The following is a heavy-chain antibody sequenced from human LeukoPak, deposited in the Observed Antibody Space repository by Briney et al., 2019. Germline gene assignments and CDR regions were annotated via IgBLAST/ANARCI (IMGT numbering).Heavy chain of an antibody. CDR3: AKDGSWGDYYFYFYIDV. V-gene: IGHV3-23*01. D-gene: IGHD3-16*01. CDR2: ISASGHYT. Sequence: GGSLRLSCEVSGFTFGDSAMSWVRQAPGKGLEWISGISASGHYTYTADSLKGRFSISRDNSKNTLYLQMNSLRAEDTALYYCAKDGSWGDYYFYFYIDVWGKGTTVTVSS. CDR1: GFTFGDSA. J-gene: IGHJ6*03.